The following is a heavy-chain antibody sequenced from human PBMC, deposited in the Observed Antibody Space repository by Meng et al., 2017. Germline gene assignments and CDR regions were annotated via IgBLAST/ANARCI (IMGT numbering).Heavy chain of an antibody. CDR3: ARRVAVAGNTSRVRWFDP. J-gene: IGHJ5*02. CDR1: GYTFNDYD. V-gene: IGHV1-2*02. Sequence: QGQLVWSGAEERMPRAPGQVSCQASGYTFNDYDLHWVRQAPGQGLEWMGWINPHSGGTYFAQNFQGRVTLTSDTSISTAYMELSRLRSDDTAMYYCARRVAVAGNTSRVRWFDPWGQGTLVTVSS. D-gene: IGHD6-19*01. CDR2: INPHSGGT.